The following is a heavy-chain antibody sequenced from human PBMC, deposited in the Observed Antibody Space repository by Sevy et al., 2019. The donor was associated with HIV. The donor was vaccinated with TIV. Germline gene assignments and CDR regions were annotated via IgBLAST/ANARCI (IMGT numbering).Heavy chain of an antibody. CDR1: GFIVTSNY. J-gene: IGHJ4*02. V-gene: IGHV3-53*05. CDR3: ARDSGYSINWYPGY. Sequence: GGSLRLSCAASGFIVTSNYMSWVRQAPGKGLEWVSVIHGGGTTQYADSVKGRFTISRDNSKNALYLQMNSLRPEDTAVYYCARDSGYSINWYPGYWGQGTLVTVSS. CDR2: IHGGGTT. D-gene: IGHD6-13*01.